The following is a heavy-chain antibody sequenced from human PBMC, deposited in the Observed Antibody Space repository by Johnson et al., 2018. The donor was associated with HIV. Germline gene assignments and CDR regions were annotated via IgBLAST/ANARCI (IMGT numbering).Heavy chain of an antibody. CDR2: LKSRTAGEKE. CDR3: ARAPGGSPRAAFDI. V-gene: IGHV3-15*05. J-gene: IGHJ3*02. CDR1: GFTFSDAW. Sequence: VQLVESGGDLVKPGGSLRLSCAASGFTFSDAWMHWVRQAPGKGLEWVGRLKSRTAGEKEDYAAPVKGRFTISREDSKNTLYLQMNSLRAEDTALYYCARAPGGSPRAAFDIWGQGTMVTVSS. D-gene: IGHD2-15*01.